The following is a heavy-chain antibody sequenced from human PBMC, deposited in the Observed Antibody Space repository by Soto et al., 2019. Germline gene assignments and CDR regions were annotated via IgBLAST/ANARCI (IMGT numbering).Heavy chain of an antibody. D-gene: IGHD2-2*01. Sequence: QMQLVQSGPEVKKPGTSVKVSCKASGFTFTSSAVQWVRQARGQRLEWIGWIVVGSGTTNYAQKFQERITITRDMSTSTAYMELSSLSSEDTAVYYCAADDGVVVPAAYYYYYGMDVWGQGTTVTVSS. V-gene: IGHV1-58*01. CDR2: IVVGSGTT. CDR1: GFTFTSSA. CDR3: AADDGVVVPAAYYYYYGMDV. J-gene: IGHJ6*02.